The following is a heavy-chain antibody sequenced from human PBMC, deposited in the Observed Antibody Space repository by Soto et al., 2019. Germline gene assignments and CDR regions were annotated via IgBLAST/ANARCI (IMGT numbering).Heavy chain of an antibody. CDR3: AKDKGTMRPYYFDS. Sequence: PGGSLRLSCAASGFTFSSYAMSCVRQAPGRGLEWVSGITVAGLTTYYADSVKGRFTITRDISKNTLYLQMNSLRAEDTAVYYCAKDKGTMRPYYFDSWGQGTLVTVSS. CDR2: ITVAGLTT. CDR1: GFTFSSYA. J-gene: IGHJ4*02. D-gene: IGHD3-22*01. V-gene: IGHV3-23*01.